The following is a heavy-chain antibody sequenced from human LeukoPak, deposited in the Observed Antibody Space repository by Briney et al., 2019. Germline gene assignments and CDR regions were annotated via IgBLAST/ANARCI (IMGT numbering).Heavy chain of an antibody. CDR1: GFTFSSYG. J-gene: IGHJ4*02. Sequence: GGSLRLSCAASGFTFSSYGMHWVRQAPGKGLEWVAFIRYDGSNKYYADSVKGRFTISRDNSKNTLYLQMNSLRAEDTAVYYCARVRSYQLPSDYWGQGTLVTVSS. CDR2: IRYDGSNK. V-gene: IGHV3-30*02. D-gene: IGHD2-2*01. CDR3: ARVRSYQLPSDY.